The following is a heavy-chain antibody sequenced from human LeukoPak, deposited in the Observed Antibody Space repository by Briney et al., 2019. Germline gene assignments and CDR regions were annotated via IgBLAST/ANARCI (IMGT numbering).Heavy chain of an antibody. CDR2: INKEGSER. J-gene: IGHJ2*01. D-gene: IGHD3-22*01. CDR1: GYTFIYDW. CDR3: ARAKVSMIVVQTSNWFFDL. Sequence: QPGGSLRLSFAASGYTFIYDWMRSGRQAPGKGLEWLANINKEGSERYYVDSVKGRFPISRDNGKNSLYLQINSLRADDTAVYYWARAKVSMIVVQTSNWFFDLWGRGTLVTVSS. V-gene: IGHV3-7*01.